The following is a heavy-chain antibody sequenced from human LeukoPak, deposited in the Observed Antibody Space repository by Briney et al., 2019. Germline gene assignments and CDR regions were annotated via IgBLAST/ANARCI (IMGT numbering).Heavy chain of an antibody. CDR3: AGTTVVTPAYFDY. CDR2: INHSGST. CDR1: GGSLSGYY. J-gene: IGHJ4*02. Sequence: SETLSLTCAVYGGSLSGYYWSWIRQPPGKGLEWIGEINHSGSTNYNPSLKSRVTISVDTSKNQFSLKLSSVTAADTAVYYCAGTTVVTPAYFDYWGQGTLVTVSS. V-gene: IGHV4-34*01. D-gene: IGHD4-23*01.